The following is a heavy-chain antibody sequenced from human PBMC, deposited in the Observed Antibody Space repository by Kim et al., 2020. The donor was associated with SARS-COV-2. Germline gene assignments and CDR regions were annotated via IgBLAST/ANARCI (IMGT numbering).Heavy chain of an antibody. J-gene: IGHJ6*03. CDR2: NGNT. Sequence: NGNTKYSQKFKGRVTITRDTSAGTAYMELSSLRSEDTAVYYCARKREGMDVWGKGTTVTVSS. V-gene: IGHV1-3*01. CDR3: ARKREGMDV.